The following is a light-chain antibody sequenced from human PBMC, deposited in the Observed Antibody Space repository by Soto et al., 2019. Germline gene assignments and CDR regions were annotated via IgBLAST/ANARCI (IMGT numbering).Light chain of an antibody. Sequence: QSALTQPASVSGSPGQSITISCTGTSSDVGNYNLVSWYQQHPGKAPKVMIYEGSKRPSGVSHRFSGSKSGNTASLTISGLQAEDEADYYCCSYAITSTFVFGGGTKVTVL. CDR1: SSDVGNYNL. CDR3: CSYAITSTFV. J-gene: IGLJ3*02. V-gene: IGLV2-23*03. CDR2: EGS.